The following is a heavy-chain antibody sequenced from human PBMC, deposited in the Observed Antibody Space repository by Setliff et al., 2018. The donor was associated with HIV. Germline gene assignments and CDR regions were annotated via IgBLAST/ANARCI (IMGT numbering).Heavy chain of an antibody. CDR3: ARDNYYDSSGAIGY. CDR2: FDPQDGKT. CDR1: GYTLTEVS. V-gene: IGHV1-24*01. D-gene: IGHD3-22*01. Sequence: GASVKVSCKISGYTLTEVSMHWVRQAPGKGLEWMGYFDPQDGKTIYAQKFQGRVTMTEDASASTAYMELSSLRSEDTAVYYCARDNYYDSSGAIGYWGQGTLVTVSS. J-gene: IGHJ4*02.